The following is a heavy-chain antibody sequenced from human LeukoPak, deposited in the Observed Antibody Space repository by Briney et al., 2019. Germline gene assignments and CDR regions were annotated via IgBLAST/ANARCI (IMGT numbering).Heavy chain of an antibody. CDR2: ISAYNGNT. Sequence: ASVKVSCKASGYTFTSYGISWVRQAPGQGLEWMGWISAYNGNTNYAQKLQGRVTMTTDTSTSTAYMELRSLRSDDTAVYYCARDPLNAPYYDFWSGPPAGYWGQGTLVTVSS. CDR3: ARDPLNAPYYDFWSGPPAGY. CDR1: GYTFTSYG. V-gene: IGHV1-18*01. D-gene: IGHD3-3*01. J-gene: IGHJ4*02.